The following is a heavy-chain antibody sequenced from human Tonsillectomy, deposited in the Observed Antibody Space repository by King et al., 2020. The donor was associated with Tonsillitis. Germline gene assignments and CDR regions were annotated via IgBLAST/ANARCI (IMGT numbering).Heavy chain of an antibody. Sequence: QLVQSGAEVKKPGASVKVSCKASGYTFTSYDVNWVRQATGQGLEWMGWMNPNSGNTGYAQKFQGRGTMTRNTSISTAYMELSSLRSEDAAVYYCARVSLTYCSGTSCYAYYYYGMDVWGQGTTVTVSS. CDR3: ARVSLTYCSGTSCYAYYYYGMDV. J-gene: IGHJ6*02. D-gene: IGHD2-2*01. CDR2: MNPNSGNT. V-gene: IGHV1-8*01. CDR1: GYTFTSYD.